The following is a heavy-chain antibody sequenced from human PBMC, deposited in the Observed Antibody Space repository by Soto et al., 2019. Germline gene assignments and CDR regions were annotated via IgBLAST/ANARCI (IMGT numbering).Heavy chain of an antibody. CDR3: ANWARAASRDGMDV. J-gene: IGHJ6*02. CDR2: IYSGGST. D-gene: IGHD2-15*01. CDR1: GFTVSSNY. V-gene: IGHV3-53*04. Sequence: EVQLVESGGGLVQPGGSLRLSCAASGFTVSSNYMSWVRQAPGKGLEWVSVIYSGGSTYYADSVKGRFTISRHNSKNTLYLQMNSLRAEDTAVYYCANWARAASRDGMDVWGQGTTVTVSS.